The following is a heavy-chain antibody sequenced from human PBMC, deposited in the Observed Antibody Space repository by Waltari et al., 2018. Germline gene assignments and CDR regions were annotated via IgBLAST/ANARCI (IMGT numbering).Heavy chain of an antibody. D-gene: IGHD1-26*01. CDR3: AKRYSGSYYGAFDI. CDR2: IYYSGST. V-gene: IGHV4-39*07. Sequence: QLQLQESGPGLVKPSETLSLTCPVSGGSISSSSYYWGWDRPPPGKGLEWIGSIYYSGSTYYNPSLKSRVTISVDTSKNQFSLKLSSVTAADTAVYYCAKRYSGSYYGAFDIWGQGTMVTVSS. J-gene: IGHJ3*02. CDR1: GGSISSSSYY.